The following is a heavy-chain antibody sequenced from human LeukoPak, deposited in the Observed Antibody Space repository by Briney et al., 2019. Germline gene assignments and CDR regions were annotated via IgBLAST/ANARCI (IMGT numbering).Heavy chain of an antibody. Sequence: ASVKVSCKASGYSFTGFYMHWVRRAPGQGLEWMGRINPNSGGTNYAQKFQGRVTMTRDTSISTAYMELSRLRSDDTAVYYCARDDLRFLEWLFYYGMDVWGQGTTVTVSS. D-gene: IGHD3-3*01. CDR3: ARDDLRFLEWLFYYGMDV. CDR1: GYSFTGFY. J-gene: IGHJ6*02. CDR2: INPNSGGT. V-gene: IGHV1-2*06.